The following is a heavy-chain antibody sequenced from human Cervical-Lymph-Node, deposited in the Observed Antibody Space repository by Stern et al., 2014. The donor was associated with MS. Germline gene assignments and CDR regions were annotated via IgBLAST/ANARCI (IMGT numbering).Heavy chain of an antibody. D-gene: IGHD3-10*01. J-gene: IGHJ6*02. V-gene: IGHV1-18*01. CDR1: GYTFTSHG. Sequence: QVQLVQSGAEVKKPGASVKVSCKASGYTFTSHGITWVRQAPGQGLEWMGWISAYNGNRNYAHNLQGRVTMTTDTSTTTAYMDLRSLRSDDTAVYYCARAQRYYSSGSYYYYGMDVWGQGTTVTVSS. CDR3: ARAQRYYSSGSYYYYGMDV. CDR2: ISAYNGNR.